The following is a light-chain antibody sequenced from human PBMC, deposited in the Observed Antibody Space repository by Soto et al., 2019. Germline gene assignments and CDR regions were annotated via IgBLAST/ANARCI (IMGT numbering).Light chain of an antibody. J-gene: IGKJ4*01. CDR1: QSVRTN. CDR2: AAS. Sequence: EVVVTQSPATLSVSLGGRATLSCRASQSVRTNLAWYQQKPGQAPRLLIYAASTRATGIPARFSGSGSGTEFTLTITSLQSEDFAVYYCQQYNNWPPITFGGGTKVEVK. CDR3: QQYNNWPPIT. V-gene: IGKV3-15*01.